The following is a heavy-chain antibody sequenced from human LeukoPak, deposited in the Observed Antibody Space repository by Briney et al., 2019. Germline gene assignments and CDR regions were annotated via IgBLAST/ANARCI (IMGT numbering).Heavy chain of an antibody. CDR3: ARDWVAGVPFDAFDI. V-gene: IGHV3-7*03. D-gene: IGHD3-10*01. CDR2: IKEDGSEK. CDR1: GFTLSSYW. Sequence: GGSLRLSCAASGFTLSSYWMSWVRQAPGKGLERVAKIKEDGSEKYYVDSVKGRFTISRDNAKNSLYLHMNSLTAEDTAMYYCARDWVAGVPFDAFDIWGQGTMVSVSS. J-gene: IGHJ3*02.